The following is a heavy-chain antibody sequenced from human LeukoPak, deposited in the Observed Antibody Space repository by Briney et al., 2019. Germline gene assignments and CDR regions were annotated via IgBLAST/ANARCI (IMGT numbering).Heavy chain of an antibody. J-gene: IGHJ4*02. CDR2: ISAYNGNT. CDR3: ARDSIIVGATPFDY. Sequence: GASVKVSCKASGYTFTSYGISWVRQAPGQGLEWMGWISAYNGNTNYAQKLQGRVTMTTDTSTSTAYMELRSLRSDDTAVYYCARDSIIVGATPFDYWGQGTLVTVSS. V-gene: IGHV1-18*01. D-gene: IGHD1-26*01. CDR1: GYTFTSYG.